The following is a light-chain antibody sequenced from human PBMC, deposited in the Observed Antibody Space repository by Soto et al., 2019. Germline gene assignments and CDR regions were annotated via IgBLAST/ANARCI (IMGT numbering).Light chain of an antibody. CDR1: QSVSSN. V-gene: IGKV3-11*01. J-gene: IGKJ4*01. CDR2: DAS. CDR3: QQRSNWPLT. Sequence: EIVMTQSPATLSVSPGERATLSCRASQSVSSNLAWYQQKPGQAPRLTIYDASNRATGVPARFSGSGSGTDFTLTISSLEPEDFAVYYCQQRSNWPLTFGGGTKVDIK.